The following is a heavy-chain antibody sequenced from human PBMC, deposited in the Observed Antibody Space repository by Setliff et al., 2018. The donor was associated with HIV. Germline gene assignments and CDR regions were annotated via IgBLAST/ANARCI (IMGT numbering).Heavy chain of an antibody. Sequence: SETLSLTCAVSGDSIGTYSWHWLRQPPGKGLEWIGSIYYSGSTYYNPSLKSRVTISVDTSKNQFSLKLNSVTAADTAVYYCARLTRITTAGHWGQGTLVTVSS. CDR2: IYYSGST. CDR3: ARLTRITTAGH. CDR1: GDSIGTYS. V-gene: IGHV4-39*01. D-gene: IGHD6-13*01. J-gene: IGHJ4*02.